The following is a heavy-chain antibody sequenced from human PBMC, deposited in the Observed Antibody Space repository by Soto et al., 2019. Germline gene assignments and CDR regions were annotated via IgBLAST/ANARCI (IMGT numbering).Heavy chain of an antibody. V-gene: IGHV3-11*01. CDR1: GFTFSDYY. Sequence: GSVILSCADSGFTFSDYYMIWIRQAPGNGLECVSYISSSGSTIYYADSVKGRFTISRDNAKNSLYLQMNSLRAEDTAVYYCAREGAGITIFGVVITDLYGMDVWGQGTTVTVSS. CDR3: AREGAGITIFGVVITDLYGMDV. CDR2: ISSSGSTI. D-gene: IGHD3-3*01. J-gene: IGHJ6*02.